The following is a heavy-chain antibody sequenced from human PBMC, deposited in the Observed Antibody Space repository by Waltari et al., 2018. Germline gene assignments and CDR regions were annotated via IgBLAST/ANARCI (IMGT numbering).Heavy chain of an antibody. J-gene: IGHJ4*02. D-gene: IGHD6-19*01. CDR1: GGSISSSSYY. CDR3: ARLTGYSSGWYGDY. V-gene: IGHV4-39*07. Sequence: QLQLQESGPGLVKPSETLSLTCTVSGGSISSSSYYWGWIRQPPGKGLEWIGSIYYSGSTYYNPSLKSRVTISVDTSISTAYLQWSSLKASDTAMYYCARLTGYSSGWYGDYWGQGTLVTVSS. CDR2: IYYSGST.